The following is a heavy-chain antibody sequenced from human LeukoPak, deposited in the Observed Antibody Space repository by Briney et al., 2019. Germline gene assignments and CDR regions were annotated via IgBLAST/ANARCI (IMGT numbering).Heavy chain of an antibody. CDR3: ARDQGNPHSRGYYYDWYFDL. CDR1: GGSISSYY. D-gene: IGHD3-22*01. CDR2: IYYSGST. J-gene: IGHJ2*01. V-gene: IGHV4-59*01. Sequence: PPETLSLTCTVSGGSISSYYWSWIRQPPGKGLEWIGYIYYSGSTNYNPSLKSRVTISVDTSKNQFSLKPSSVTAADTAVYYCARDQGNPHSRGYYYDWYFDLSGRGTLVTVSS.